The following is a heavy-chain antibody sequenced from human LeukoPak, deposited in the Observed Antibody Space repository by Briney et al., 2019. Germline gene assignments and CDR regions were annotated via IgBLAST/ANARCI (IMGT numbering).Heavy chain of an antibody. CDR3: AREWADYYDSSPPYFDY. J-gene: IGHJ4*02. CDR1: GYTFTGYY. Sequence: ASVKVSCKASGYTFTGYYMHWVRQAPGQGLEWMGWISAYNGNTNYAQKLQGRVTMTTDTSTSTAYMELRSLRSDDTAVYYCAREWADYYDSSPPYFDYWGQGTLVTVSS. CDR2: ISAYNGNT. V-gene: IGHV1-18*04. D-gene: IGHD3-22*01.